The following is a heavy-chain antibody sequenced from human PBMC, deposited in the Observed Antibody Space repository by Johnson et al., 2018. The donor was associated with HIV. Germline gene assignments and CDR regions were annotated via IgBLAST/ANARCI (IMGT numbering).Heavy chain of an antibody. V-gene: IGHV3-20*04. CDR3: ARRDSGSLSFDI. CDR1: GFTFDDYG. CDR2: INWNGGRI. D-gene: IGHD1-26*01. J-gene: IGHJ3*02. Sequence: VQLVESGGGVVRPGGSLRLSCAASGFTFDDYGMNWVRQAPGKGLEWVSGINWNGGRIGYADSVKGRCTISRDNVRNSLYLQMNSLRAEDTAFYYCARRDSGSLSFDIWGQGTMVTVSS.